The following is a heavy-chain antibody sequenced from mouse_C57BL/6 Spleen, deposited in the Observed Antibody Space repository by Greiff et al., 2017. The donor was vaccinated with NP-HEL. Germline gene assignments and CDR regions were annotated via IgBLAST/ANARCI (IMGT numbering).Heavy chain of an antibody. CDR1: GYTFTSYW. Sequence: QVQLQQPGAELVMPGASVKLSCKASGYTFTSYWMHWVKQRPGQGLEWIGEIDPSDSYTNYNQKFKGKSTLTVDKSSSTAYMQLSSLTSEDSAVYYCARSRWLLLSYAMDYWGQGTSVTVSS. V-gene: IGHV1-69*01. CDR3: ARSRWLLLSYAMDY. J-gene: IGHJ4*01. D-gene: IGHD2-3*01. CDR2: IDPSDSYT.